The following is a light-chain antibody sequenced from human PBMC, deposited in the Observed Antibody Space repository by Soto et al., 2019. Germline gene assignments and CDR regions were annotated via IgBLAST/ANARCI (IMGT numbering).Light chain of an antibody. J-gene: IGKJ4*01. V-gene: IGKV3-15*01. CDR1: QSVSTN. CDR3: QQYHDWPLT. Sequence: EIVMTQSPATLSVSPGERASLSCRASQSVSTNLAWYQQKPAQAPRLLIYGASTRATGIPGRFSGGGSGTEFTLTISSLQSADFAVYYCQQYHDWPLTFGGGTKVDIK. CDR2: GAS.